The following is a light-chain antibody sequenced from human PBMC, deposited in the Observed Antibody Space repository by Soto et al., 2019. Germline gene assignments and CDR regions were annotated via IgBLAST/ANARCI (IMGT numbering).Light chain of an antibody. J-gene: IGLJ2*01. CDR2: EDS. CDR1: KVGSKS. Sequence: SYELTQPPSVSEAPGQTARISCEGAKVGSKSVHWYQQKPGQAPVLVVYEDSGRPSGVPARFSGSNSGNTATLTISRVEPGDEADYYCQVWDSSTDHYLVFGGGTKLTVL. V-gene: IGLV3-21*02. CDR3: QVWDSSTDHYLV.